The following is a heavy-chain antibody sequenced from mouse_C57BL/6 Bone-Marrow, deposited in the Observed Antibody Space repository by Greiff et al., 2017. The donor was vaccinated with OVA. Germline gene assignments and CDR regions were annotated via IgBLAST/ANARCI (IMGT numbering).Heavy chain of an antibody. Sequence: VQLQQSGPELVRPGASVKLSCKAPGYTFTSHWMQWVRQRPGQGLEWVGEIFPGSGSTYYNEKVKGKATLTVDTSSSTAYMQLSSLTSEDSAVDFCARDYYGSSYDDWGKGTTLTVSS. V-gene: IGHV1-56*01. CDR2: IFPGSGST. J-gene: IGHJ2*01. CDR1: GYTFTSHW. CDR3: ARDYYGSSYDD. D-gene: IGHD1-1*01.